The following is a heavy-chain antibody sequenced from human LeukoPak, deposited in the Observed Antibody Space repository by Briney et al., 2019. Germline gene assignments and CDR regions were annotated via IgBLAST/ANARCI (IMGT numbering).Heavy chain of an antibody. CDR2: INHSGST. CDR3: ARTRGNSFLYYYGIDV. CDR1: GGSFSGYY. Sequence: PSETLSLTCAVYGGSFSGYYWSWIRQPPGKGLEWIGEINHSGSTNYNPSLKSRVTISVDTSKNQFSLKLSSVTAADTAVYYCARTRGNSFLYYYGIDVWGQGTTVTVSS. J-gene: IGHJ6*02. D-gene: IGHD4-23*01. V-gene: IGHV4-34*01.